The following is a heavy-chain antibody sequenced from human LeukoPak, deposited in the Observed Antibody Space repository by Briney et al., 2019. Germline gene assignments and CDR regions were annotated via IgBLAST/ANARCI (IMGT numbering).Heavy chain of an antibody. D-gene: IGHD6-19*01. J-gene: IGHJ6*03. V-gene: IGHV3-23*01. Sequence: GGSLRLSCAASGFTFSNYAMRWVRQDPGKGLAWVSTVSGSGATTYYADSVKGRFTISRDNSKNTLYLQMNSLRAEDTAVYYCAKDGYSSGWYYYYYMDVWGKGTTVTVSS. CDR2: VSGSGATT. CDR1: GFTFSNYA. CDR3: AKDGYSSGWYYYYYMDV.